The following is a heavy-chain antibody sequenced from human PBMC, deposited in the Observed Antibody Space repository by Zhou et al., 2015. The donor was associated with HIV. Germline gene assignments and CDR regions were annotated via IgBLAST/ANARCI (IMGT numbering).Heavy chain of an antibody. CDR3: ARVGRITVADTGGYFQH. V-gene: IGHV1-69*01. CDR1: GGTFSSYA. D-gene: IGHD6-19*01. J-gene: IGHJ1*01. CDR2: IIPIFGTA. Sequence: QVQLVQSGAEVKKPGSSVKVSCKASGGTFSSYAISWVRQAPGQGLEWMGGIIPIFGTANYAQKFQGRVTITADESTSTAYMKLSSLRSEDTAVYYCARVGRITVADTGGYFQHWGQGTLVTVSS.